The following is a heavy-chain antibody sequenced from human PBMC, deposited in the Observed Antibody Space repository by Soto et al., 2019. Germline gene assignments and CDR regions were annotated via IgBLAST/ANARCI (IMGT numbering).Heavy chain of an antibody. Sequence: PGGSLRLSCEVSGFTFRSYEMNWVRQAPGKGLEWLSYISRSSDFIYYSESVKGRFTISRDNANNSLYLQMNSLRAADTAIYYCARGANGIDRLDHWGQGAPVTVSS. J-gene: IGHJ5*02. CDR2: ISRSSDFI. CDR1: GFTFRSYE. D-gene: IGHD5-12*01. CDR3: ARGANGIDRLDH. V-gene: IGHV3-48*03.